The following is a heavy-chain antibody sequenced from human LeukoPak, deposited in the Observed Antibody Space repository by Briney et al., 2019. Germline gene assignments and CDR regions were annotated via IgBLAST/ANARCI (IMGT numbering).Heavy chain of an antibody. CDR3: ARCGAVAGTINWFDP. Sequence: SETLSLTCTVSGYSISSSSYYWGWIRQPPGKGLEWIGSIYYSGSTYYNPSLKSRVTISVDTSKNQFSLKLSSVTAADTAVYYCARCGAVAGTINWFDPWGQGTLVTVSS. J-gene: IGHJ5*02. CDR2: IYYSGST. CDR1: GYSISSSSYY. D-gene: IGHD6-19*01. V-gene: IGHV4-39*07.